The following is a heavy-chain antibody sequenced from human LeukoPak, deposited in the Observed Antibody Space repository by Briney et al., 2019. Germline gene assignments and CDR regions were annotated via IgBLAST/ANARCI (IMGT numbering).Heavy chain of an antibody. CDR3: ARVSKAGYSGYDSRGAFDI. Sequence: GGSLRLSCAASGFTFSSYWMSWVRQAPGKGLEWVANIKQDGSEKYYVDSVKGRFTISRDNAKNSLYLQMNSLRAEDTAVYYCARVSKAGYSGYDSRGAFDIWGQGTMVTVSS. CDR1: GFTFSSYW. CDR2: IKQDGSEK. J-gene: IGHJ3*02. D-gene: IGHD5-12*01. V-gene: IGHV3-7*01.